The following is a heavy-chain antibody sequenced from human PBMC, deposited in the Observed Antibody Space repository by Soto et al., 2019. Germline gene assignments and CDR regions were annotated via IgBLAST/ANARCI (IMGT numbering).Heavy chain of an antibody. V-gene: IGHV3-66*01. Sequence: PGGSLRLSCAASGFTVSSNYMSWVRQAPGKGLEWVSVIYSGGSTYYADSVKGRFTISRDNSKNTLYLQMNNLRAEDTAVYYCARVVIATYYYYMDVWGKGTTVTV. D-gene: IGHD2-21*01. J-gene: IGHJ6*03. CDR3: ARVVIATYYYYMDV. CDR2: IYSGGST. CDR1: GFTVSSNY.